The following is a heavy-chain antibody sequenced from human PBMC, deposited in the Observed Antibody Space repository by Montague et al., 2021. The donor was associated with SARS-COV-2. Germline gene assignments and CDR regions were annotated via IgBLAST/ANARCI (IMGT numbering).Heavy chain of an antibody. CDR1: GDSVSSSDHY. CDR2: VYYSGXT. CDR3: ARRRLREDYFDF. Sequence: SETLSLTCTVSGDSVSSSDHYWGWIRQPPGKGLEWLGIVYYSGXTXYXXSVKGRVTISIDASKNQFSLKLNSLTATDTAIYHCARRRLREDYFDFWGQGTLLTVSS. D-gene: IGHD4-17*01. J-gene: IGHJ4*02. V-gene: IGHV4-39*01.